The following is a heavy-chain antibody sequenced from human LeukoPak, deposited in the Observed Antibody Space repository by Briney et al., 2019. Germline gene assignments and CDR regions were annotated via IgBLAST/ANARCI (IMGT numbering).Heavy chain of an antibody. V-gene: IGHV1-2*02. D-gene: IGHD6-19*01. CDR2: INPNSGGT. CDR1: GYTFTSYY. CDR3: ARETLYSSGWYAFDY. Sequence: ASVKVSCKASGYTFTSYYMHWVRQAPGQGLEWMGWINPNSGGTNYAQKFQGRVTMTRDTSISTAYMELSRLRSDDTAVYYYARETLYSSGWYAFDYWGQGTLVTVSS. J-gene: IGHJ4*02.